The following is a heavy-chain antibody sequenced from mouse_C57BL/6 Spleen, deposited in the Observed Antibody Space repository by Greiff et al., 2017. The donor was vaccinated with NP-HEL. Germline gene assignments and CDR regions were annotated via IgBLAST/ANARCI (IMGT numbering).Heavy chain of an antibody. Sequence: VQLKESGAELVRPGASVKLSCTASGFNIKDDYMHWVKQRPEQGLEWIGWIDPENGDTEYVSKFQGKATITADTSSNTAYLQLISLTSEDTAVYYCTTLYYDCSSYGGGFDVWGTGTTVTVSS. CDR1: GFNIKDDY. V-gene: IGHV14-4*01. CDR2: IDPENGDT. CDR3: TTLYYDCSSYGGGFDV. J-gene: IGHJ1*03. D-gene: IGHD1-1*01.